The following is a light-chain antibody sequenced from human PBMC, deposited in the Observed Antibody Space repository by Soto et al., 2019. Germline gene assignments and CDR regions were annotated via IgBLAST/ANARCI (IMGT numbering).Light chain of an antibody. Sequence: IQLTQSPSSLSASVGDRVTITCRASQGISTYLAWYQQKPGKAPKLLIYAASTLQSGVPSRFSGSESVTDFTLSISSLQPEDFATYYCQQLNDYPVTFGQGTKVEIK. CDR1: QGISTY. CDR3: QQLNDYPVT. J-gene: IGKJ1*01. CDR2: AAS. V-gene: IGKV1-9*01.